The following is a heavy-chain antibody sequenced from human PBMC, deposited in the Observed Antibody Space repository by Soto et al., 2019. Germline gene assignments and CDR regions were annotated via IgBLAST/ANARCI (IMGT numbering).Heavy chain of an antibody. J-gene: IGHJ5*02. D-gene: IGHD6-19*01. V-gene: IGHV4-30-2*03. CDR2: IYYSGST. CDR3: ARHGVHSSGWAGP. Sequence: SETLSLTCDVSGDSISSGVYSWNWIRQPPGKGLEWIGSIYYSGSTYYNPSLKSRVTISVDTSKNQFSLKLSSVTAADTAVYYCARHGVHSSGWAGPWGQGTLVTVSS. CDR1: GDSISSGVYS.